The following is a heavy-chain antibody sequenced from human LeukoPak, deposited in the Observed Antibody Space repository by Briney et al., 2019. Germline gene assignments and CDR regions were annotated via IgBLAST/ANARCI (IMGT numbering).Heavy chain of an antibody. Sequence: PGRSLRLSCAASGFTFSHYGMHWVRQAPGKGPEWVAVIWYDGSNKYYADSVKGRFTISRDNSKNTLYLQMNSLRAEDTAVYYCARDLFLQLENHGMDVWGQGTTVTVSS. V-gene: IGHV3-33*01. CDR3: ARDLFLQLENHGMDV. CDR1: GFTFSHYG. D-gene: IGHD6-6*01. CDR2: IWYDGSNK. J-gene: IGHJ6*02.